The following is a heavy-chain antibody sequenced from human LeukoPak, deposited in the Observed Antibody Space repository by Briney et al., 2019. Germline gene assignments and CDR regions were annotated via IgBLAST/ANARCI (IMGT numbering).Heavy chain of an antibody. D-gene: IGHD3-10*01. Sequence: KPSETLSLTCTVSGGSISSYYWSWIRQPPGKGLEWIGYIYYSGSTNYNPSLKSRVTISVDTSKNQFSLSLSSVTAADTAVYCCARHGSGSYYDYWGQGTLVTVSS. J-gene: IGHJ4*02. CDR1: GGSISSYY. CDR3: ARHGSGSYYDY. CDR2: IYYSGST. V-gene: IGHV4-59*01.